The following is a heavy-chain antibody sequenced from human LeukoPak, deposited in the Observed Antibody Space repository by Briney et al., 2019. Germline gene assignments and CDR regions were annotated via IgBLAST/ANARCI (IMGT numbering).Heavy chain of an antibody. V-gene: IGHV1-8*01. CDR1: GYTFTNYD. CDR2: MSPNNGNT. J-gene: IGHJ4*02. D-gene: IGHD6-13*01. CDR3: ARGGIAAAGTGNDY. Sequence: ASVKVSCKTSGYTFTNYDINWVRQATGQGLEWLGWMSPNNGNTGYAQKFQGRVTMTTDTSTSTAYMELRSLRSDDTAVYYCARGGIAAAGTGNDYWGQGTLVTVSS.